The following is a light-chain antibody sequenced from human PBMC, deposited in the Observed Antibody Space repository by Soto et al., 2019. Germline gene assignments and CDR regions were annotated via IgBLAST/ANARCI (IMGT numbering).Light chain of an antibody. J-gene: IGLJ1*01. CDR1: STDVGAYNY. V-gene: IGLV2-14*01. CDR2: EIS. CDR3: RSYTSSRIDYV. Sequence: QSALTQPASVSGSPGQSVTISCTGTSTDVGAYNYVSWYQQHPGKAPKLMIYEISNRPSGVSNRFSGSKSGNTASLTITGLQAEDEADYYCRSYTSSRIDYVFGTGTKVTVL.